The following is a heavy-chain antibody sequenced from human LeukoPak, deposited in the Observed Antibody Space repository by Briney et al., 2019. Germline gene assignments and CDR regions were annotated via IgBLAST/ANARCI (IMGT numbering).Heavy chain of an antibody. CDR2: IKSDGSAT. J-gene: IGHJ4*02. V-gene: IGHV3-74*03. D-gene: IGHD2-21*02. CDR1: GFTFSNYW. Sequence: PGGSLRLSCAASGFTFSNYWMHWVRHAPGKGLVWVSRIKSDGSATTYADSVKGRFTISRDNAKNTLYLEMNSLRAEDTAVYYCARSCGSDCHHKVPADYWGQGTLVTVSS. CDR3: ARSCGSDCHHKVPADY.